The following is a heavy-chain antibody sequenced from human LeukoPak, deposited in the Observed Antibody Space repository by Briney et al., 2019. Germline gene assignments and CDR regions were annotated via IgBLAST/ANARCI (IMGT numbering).Heavy chain of an antibody. CDR2: LSSSGSAF. J-gene: IGHJ4*02. V-gene: IGHV3-48*03. CDR1: GFTFRSYE. CDR3: ARSARLMKGVVEVTALDD. Sequence: GGSLTLSCEDSGFTFRSYEMNWVRQAPGKGLEWIAYLSSSGSAFSYADSVKGRFTIARDNAKNSVYLEMNSLRADDTAVYYCARSARLMKGVVEVTALDDWGQGALVTVSS. D-gene: IGHD3-3*01.